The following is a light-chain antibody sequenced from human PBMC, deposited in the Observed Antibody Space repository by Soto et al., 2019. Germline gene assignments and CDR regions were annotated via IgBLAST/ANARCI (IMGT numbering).Light chain of an antibody. J-gene: IGKJ2*01. Sequence: EIVLTQSPATLSLSPVERATLSCRASQSVSSYLAWYQQKPGQAPRLLIYDASNRATGIPARFSGSGSGTDFTLTIGCLEPEDFAVYYCQQRSNWPPYSFGQGTKLEIK. V-gene: IGKV3-11*01. CDR3: QQRSNWPPYS. CDR1: QSVSSY. CDR2: DAS.